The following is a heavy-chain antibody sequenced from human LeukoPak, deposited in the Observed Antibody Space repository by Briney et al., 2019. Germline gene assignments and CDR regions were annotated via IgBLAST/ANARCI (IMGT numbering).Heavy chain of an antibody. CDR3: ARHERDYYGSGSDFDY. V-gene: IGHV4-39*01. D-gene: IGHD3-10*01. J-gene: IGHJ4*02. CDR1: GGSISSSSYY. CDR2: IYSSGST. Sequence: PSETLSLTCTVSGGSISSSSYYWASIRQPPGKGLEWIGSIYSSGSTYYNPSLKSRVTISVDTSKIQFSLKLCSVTAADTAVYYCARHERDYYGSGSDFDYWGQGTLVTVSS.